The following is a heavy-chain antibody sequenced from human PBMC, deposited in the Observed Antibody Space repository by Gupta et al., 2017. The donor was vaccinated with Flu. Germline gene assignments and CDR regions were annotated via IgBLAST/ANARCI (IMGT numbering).Heavy chain of an antibody. J-gene: IGHJ4*02. CDR3: TRGRRGFRGLGDY. D-gene: IGHD3-10*01. Sequence: APGKGLSWVVFIRSKANGGKKEYAASVKGRFTISEENSKSSAYLQLNSLKPEDTALYYCTRGRRGFRGLGDYGGQGTLVPSPQ. V-gene: IGHV3-49*02. CDR2: IRSKANGGKK.